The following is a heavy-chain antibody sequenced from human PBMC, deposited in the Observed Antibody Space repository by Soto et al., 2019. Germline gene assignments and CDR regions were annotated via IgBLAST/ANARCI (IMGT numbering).Heavy chain of an antibody. CDR2: IIPFVGNA. CDR1: GGTFSSYA. Sequence: QVQLVQSGAEVKKPGASVKVSCKASGGTFSSYAISWVRQAPGQGLEWMGGIIPFVGNANYAQKFQGRVTITADETTTTAKMAMSSQRSVDTAVYYCTGSFLCSGGSGYRIRVFDDWGQGTLVTVSS. D-gene: IGHD3-22*01. J-gene: IGHJ4*02. V-gene: IGHV1-69*01. CDR3: TGSFLCSGGSGYRIRVFDD.